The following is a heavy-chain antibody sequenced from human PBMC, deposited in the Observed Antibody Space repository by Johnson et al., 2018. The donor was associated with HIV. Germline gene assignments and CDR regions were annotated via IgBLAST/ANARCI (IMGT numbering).Heavy chain of an antibody. CDR3: VRDRGYYDRLDVFDI. CDR2: ISYDGSDK. V-gene: IGHV3-30*03. D-gene: IGHD3-10*02. CDR1: GFTFSSYG. J-gene: IGHJ3*02. Sequence: QVQLVESGGGVVQPGRSLRLSCAASGFTFSSYGMNWVRQAPGKGLEWVAVISYDGSDKYYADSVKGRLTISRDSSKNTLYLQMNTLRAKDTAVYYCVRDRGYYDRLDVFDIWGQGAMVTVSS.